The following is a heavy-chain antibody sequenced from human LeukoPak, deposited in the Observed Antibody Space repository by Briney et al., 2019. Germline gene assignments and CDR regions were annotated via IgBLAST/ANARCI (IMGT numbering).Heavy chain of an antibody. Sequence: RGSLRLSCAASGLTVSSNYMSWVRQAPGKGLEWVSSISTSSSYIYYADSVKGRFTISRDNAKNSLYLQMNSLRADDTAVYYCARGLYGSGRYYFDYWGQGTLVAVSS. D-gene: IGHD3-10*01. J-gene: IGHJ4*02. CDR1: GLTVSSNY. V-gene: IGHV3-21*01. CDR2: ISTSSSYI. CDR3: ARGLYGSGRYYFDY.